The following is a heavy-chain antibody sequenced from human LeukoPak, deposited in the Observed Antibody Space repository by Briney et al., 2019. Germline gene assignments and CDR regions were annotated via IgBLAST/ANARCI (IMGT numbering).Heavy chain of an antibody. D-gene: IGHD3-22*01. V-gene: IGHV3-21*01. Sequence: PGGSLRLSCAASGFTFSSYSMNWVRQAPGKGLEWVSSISSSSSYIYYADSVKGRFTISRDNSKNTPYLQMNSLRAEDTAVYYCARDNVTYDSSGYYSYWGQGTLVTVSS. J-gene: IGHJ4*02. CDR1: GFTFSSYS. CDR2: ISSSSSYI. CDR3: ARDNVTYDSSGYYSY.